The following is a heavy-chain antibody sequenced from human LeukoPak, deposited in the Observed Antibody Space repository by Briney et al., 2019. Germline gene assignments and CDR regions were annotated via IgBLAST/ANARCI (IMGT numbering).Heavy chain of an antibody. Sequence: GGSLKISCKGSGYSFTSYWIGWVRQMPGKGLEWMGIIYPGDSDTRYSPSFQGQVTISADKSISTAYLQWSSLKASDTAMYYCARPLRPPGYSSGWYFQHWGQGTLVTVSS. J-gene: IGHJ1*01. CDR1: GYSFTSYW. CDR3: ARPLRPPGYSSGWYFQH. V-gene: IGHV5-51*01. D-gene: IGHD6-19*01. CDR2: IYPGDSDT.